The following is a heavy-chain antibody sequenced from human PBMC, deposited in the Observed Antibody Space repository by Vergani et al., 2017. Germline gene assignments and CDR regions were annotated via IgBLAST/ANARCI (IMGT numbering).Heavy chain of an antibody. D-gene: IGHD6-13*01. V-gene: IGHV4-30-4*08. CDR2: IYYSGST. J-gene: IGHJ4*02. CDR3: ARDRQLVGFDY. Sequence: QVQLQESGPGLVKPPGTLSLTCTVSGGSISSGDYYWSWIRQPPGKGLEWIGYIYYSGSTYYNPSIKSRVTISVDTSKNQFSLKLSSVTAADTAVYYCARDRQLVGFDYWGQGTLVTVSS. CDR1: GGSISSGDYY.